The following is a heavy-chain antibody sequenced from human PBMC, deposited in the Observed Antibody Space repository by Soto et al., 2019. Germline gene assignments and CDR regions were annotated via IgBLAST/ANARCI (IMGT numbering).Heavy chain of an antibody. CDR2: ISGSGGST. CDR1: GFTFSSYA. Sequence: GGSLRLSCAASGFTFSSYAMSWVRQAPGKGLEWVSAISGSGGSTYYADSVKGRFTISRDNSKNTLYLQMNSLRAEDTAVYYCAKDTSYYYDSSGYSYYFDFWGQGTLVTVSS. V-gene: IGHV3-23*01. D-gene: IGHD3-22*01. J-gene: IGHJ4*02. CDR3: AKDTSYYYDSSGYSYYFDF.